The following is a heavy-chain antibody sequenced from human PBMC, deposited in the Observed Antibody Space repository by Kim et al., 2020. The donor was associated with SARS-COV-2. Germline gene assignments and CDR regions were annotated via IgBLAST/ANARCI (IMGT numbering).Heavy chain of an antibody. J-gene: IGHJ4*02. CDR2: I. D-gene: IGHD5-12*01. V-gene: IGHV3-11*01. Sequence: IYYTDSLQGRITVSRDKAKNFLYLQMDSLGADDTAVYYCARYKSGFGLDVWGQGALVTVSS. CDR3: ARYKSGFGLDV.